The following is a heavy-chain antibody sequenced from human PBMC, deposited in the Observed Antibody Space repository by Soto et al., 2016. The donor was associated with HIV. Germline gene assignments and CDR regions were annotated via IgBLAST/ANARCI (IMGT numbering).Heavy chain of an antibody. Sequence: EVQLVESGGGLVQPGRSLRLSCAASGFAFRTYWMHWVRQTPGKGLVWISHINTDGSGTNYADSVKGRFTVSRDNAKNTLYLQMNRLRVEDTAVYYRVRDLMTGYSSRPTSDYWGQGTLVTVSS. CDR2: INTDGSGT. J-gene: IGHJ4*02. CDR1: GFAFRTYW. V-gene: IGHV3-74*01. D-gene: IGHD5-12*01. CDR3: VRDLMTGYSSRPTSDY.